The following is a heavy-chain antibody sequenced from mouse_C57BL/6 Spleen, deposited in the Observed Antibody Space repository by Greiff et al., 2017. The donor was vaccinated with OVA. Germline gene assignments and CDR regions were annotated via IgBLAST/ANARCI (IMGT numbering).Heavy chain of an antibody. V-gene: IGHV1-85*01. CDR2: IYPRDGST. Sequence: VQLQQSGPELVKPGASVKLSCKASGYTFTSYDINWVKQRPGQGLEWIGWIYPRDGSTKYNEKFKGKATLTVDTSSSTAYMELHSLTAEDSAVYFCAREGGGGSPWFAYWGQGTLVTVSA. CDR1: GYTFTSYD. J-gene: IGHJ3*01. CDR3: AREGGGGSPWFAY. D-gene: IGHD1-1*02.